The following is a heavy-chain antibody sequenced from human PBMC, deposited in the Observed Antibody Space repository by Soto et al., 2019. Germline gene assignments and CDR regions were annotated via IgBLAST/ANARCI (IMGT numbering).Heavy chain of an antibody. V-gene: IGHV3-21*06. J-gene: IGHJ4*02. CDR1: EFTFSTYT. CDR3: AKGGAALDY. D-gene: IGHD6-13*01. Sequence: EVQLVESGGGLVKPGGSLRLSCAASEFTFSTYTMNWVRQAPGKGLEWVSCISSSSNYEYYADSVKGRFTISRDNAKNSLYQQIDSLKTEDTAVYYCAKGGAALDYWGQGTLVTVSS. CDR2: ISSSSNYE.